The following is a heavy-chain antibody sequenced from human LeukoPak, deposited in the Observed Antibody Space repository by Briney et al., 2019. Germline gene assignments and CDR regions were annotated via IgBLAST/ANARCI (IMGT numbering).Heavy chain of an antibody. J-gene: IGHJ3*02. V-gene: IGHV5-51*01. D-gene: IGHD1-1*01. CDR1: GYSFISSW. CDR2: IYPGDSNT. CDR3: ARQTRDAFDI. Sequence: GESLKISCKGSGYSFISSWIAWVRQMPGKGLEWMGLIYPGDSNTRYSPSFQGQVTTSADRSINTAYLQWSSLKASDTAIYYCARQTRDAFDIWGQGTMVTVSS.